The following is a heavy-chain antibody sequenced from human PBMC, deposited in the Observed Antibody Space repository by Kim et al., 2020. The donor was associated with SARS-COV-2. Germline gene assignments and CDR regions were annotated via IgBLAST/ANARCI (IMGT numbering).Heavy chain of an antibody. Sequence: SVKGLFTISRDNSKNKLYLQMNSLRAEDMAVYYSAKDRGYSSSLSAFDYWGQGTLVTVSS. V-gene: IGHV3-30*02. J-gene: IGHJ4*02. D-gene: IGHD6-6*01. CDR3: AKDRGYSSSLSAFDY.